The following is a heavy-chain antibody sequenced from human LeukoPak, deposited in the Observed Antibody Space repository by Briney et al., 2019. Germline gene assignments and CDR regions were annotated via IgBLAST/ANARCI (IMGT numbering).Heavy chain of an antibody. Sequence: SETLSLTCSVSSGSISTYHWNWIRQPAGKGLEWIGRIYRSGSTNYNPSLNSRVVMSVDTSKNQFSLKLNSVTAADTAIYYCARGERETTGWYLDLWGRGTLVTVSS. J-gene: IGHJ2*01. CDR1: SGSISTYH. CDR2: IYRSGST. V-gene: IGHV4-4*07. CDR3: ARGERETTGWYLDL. D-gene: IGHD4-17*01.